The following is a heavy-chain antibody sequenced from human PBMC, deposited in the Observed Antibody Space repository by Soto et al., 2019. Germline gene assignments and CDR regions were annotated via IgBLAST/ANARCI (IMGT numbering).Heavy chain of an antibody. CDR2: ISYDGSNK. J-gene: IGHJ4*02. Sequence: PGGSLRLSCAASGFTFSSYAMHWVRQAPGKGLEWVAVISYDGSNKYYADSVKGRFTISRDNSKNTLYLQMNSLRAEDTAVYYCAKDIACSSTSCYTAFDYWGQGTLVTVSS. CDR1: GFTFSSYA. V-gene: IGHV3-30-3*01. D-gene: IGHD2-2*02. CDR3: AKDIACSSTSCYTAFDY.